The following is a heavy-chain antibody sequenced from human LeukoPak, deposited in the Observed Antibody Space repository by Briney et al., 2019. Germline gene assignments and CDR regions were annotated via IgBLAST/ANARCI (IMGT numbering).Heavy chain of an antibody. Sequence: PSETLSLTCTVSGASLTNINWWSWVRQSPGKGLELIWEIYHSGTTNYNPSLKSRVTISIDKSNNQFSLWLSSLTAAETAVYYCAREQGGAFDSWGQGTLVTVSS. D-gene: IGHD1-26*01. J-gene: IGHJ4*02. CDR3: AREQGGAFDS. CDR1: GASLTNINW. V-gene: IGHV4-4*02. CDR2: IYHSGTT.